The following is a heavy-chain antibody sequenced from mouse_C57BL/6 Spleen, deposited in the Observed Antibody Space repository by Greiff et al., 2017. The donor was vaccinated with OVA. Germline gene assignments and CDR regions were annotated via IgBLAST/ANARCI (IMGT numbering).Heavy chain of an antibody. CDR2: ISDGGSYT. V-gene: IGHV5-4*01. Sequence: EVKLVESGGGLVKPGGSLKLSCAASGFTFSSYAMSWVRQTPEKRLEWVATISDGGSYTYYPDNVKGRFTISRDNAKNNLYLQMSHLKSEDTAMYYCARDNGNYFYAMDYWGQGTSVTVSS. D-gene: IGHD2-1*01. CDR1: GFTFSSYA. J-gene: IGHJ4*01. CDR3: ARDNGNYFYAMDY.